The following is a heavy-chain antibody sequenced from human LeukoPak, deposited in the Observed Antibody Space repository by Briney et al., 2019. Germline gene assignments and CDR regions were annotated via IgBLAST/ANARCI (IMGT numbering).Heavy chain of an antibody. CDR2: IWYDGSNK. V-gene: IGHV3-33*01. D-gene: IGHD2-21*02. CDR3: ARAPVLYCGGDCYSDY. J-gene: IGHJ4*02. Sequence: PGGSPRHSSAASGFSFSSYGMHWVRHALGKGREGVAVIWYDGSNKYYADSVKGRFTISKHNSKNTLYLQMNSLRAEDTAVYYCARAPVLYCGGDCYSDYWGQGTLVTVSS. CDR1: GFSFSSYG.